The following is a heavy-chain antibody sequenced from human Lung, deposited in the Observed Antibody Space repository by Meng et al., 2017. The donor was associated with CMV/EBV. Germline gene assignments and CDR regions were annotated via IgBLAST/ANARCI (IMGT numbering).Heavy chain of an antibody. J-gene: IGHJ5*02. CDR1: SGSYD. D-gene: IGHD2-2*01. CDR3: AREGDCSSTSCYGGGNWFDP. Sequence: SGSYDWSWIRQPPGKGLGWIGYIYYSGNTNYNPSLKRRVTISVDTSKNQFSLKLSSVTAADTAVYYCAREGDCSSTSCYGGGNWFDPWGQGTLVTVSS. V-gene: IGHV4-61*01. CDR2: IYYSGNT.